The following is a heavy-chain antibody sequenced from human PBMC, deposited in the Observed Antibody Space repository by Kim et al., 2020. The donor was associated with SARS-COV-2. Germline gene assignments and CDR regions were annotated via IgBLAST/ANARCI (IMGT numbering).Heavy chain of an antibody. D-gene: IGHD3-10*01. Sequence: STNYNPSLKSRVTMSGDTSKNQFSLKLSSVTAADTAVYYCAIMVRGATDYWGQGTLVTVSS. CDR2: ST. CDR3: AIMVRGATDY. V-gene: IGHV4-4*07. J-gene: IGHJ4*02.